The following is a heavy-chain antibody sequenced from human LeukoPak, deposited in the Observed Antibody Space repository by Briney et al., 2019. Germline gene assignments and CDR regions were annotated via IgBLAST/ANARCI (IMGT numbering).Heavy chain of an antibody. J-gene: IGHJ4*02. CDR2: IIDSGST. Sequence: PSVTLSLTCAVSGGSIGSGYWWSWVRQPPMKGLEWIGEIIDSGSTNYNPSLKGRITISLDKTKNQFSLNVNSVTAADTAVYYCATYGPTSGGYTFEYWGQGILVTVSS. D-gene: IGHD2-15*01. V-gene: IGHV4-4*02. CDR3: ATYGPTSGGYTFEY. CDR1: GGSIGSGYW.